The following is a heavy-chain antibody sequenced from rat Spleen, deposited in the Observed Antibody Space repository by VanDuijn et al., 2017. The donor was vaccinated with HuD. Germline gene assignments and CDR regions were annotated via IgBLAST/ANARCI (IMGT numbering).Heavy chain of an antibody. V-gene: IGHV5-31*01. J-gene: IGHJ2*01. CDR2: ITNTGGGV. D-gene: IGHD5-1*01. Sequence: EVQLVESGGGLVQPGRSLQVSCVASGFTFNNYWMTWIRQAPGKGLEWVASITNTGGGVYYPDFVKDRFTISRDNAKSTLYLQMNSLRSEDTATYFCTRGGEPRSWGQGVMVTVSS. CDR3: TRGGEPRS. CDR1: GFTFNNYW.